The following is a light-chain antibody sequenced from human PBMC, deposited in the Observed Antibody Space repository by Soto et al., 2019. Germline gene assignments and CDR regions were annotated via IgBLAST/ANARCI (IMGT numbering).Light chain of an antibody. CDR2: AAS. J-gene: IGKJ2*01. CDR1: QGISSH. CDR3: QHLGSYLYT. V-gene: IGKV1-9*01. Sequence: IQLTQSPSSLSASVGDRVTITCRASQGISSHLAWYQQKSGKAPNLLIFAASTLQSGVPSRFSGSGSGTDFPLTISSLQPEDFATYYCQHLGSYLYTFGQGTKLEIK.